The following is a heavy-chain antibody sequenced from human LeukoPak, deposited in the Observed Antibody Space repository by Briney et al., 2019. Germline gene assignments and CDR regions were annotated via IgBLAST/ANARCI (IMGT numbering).Heavy chain of an antibody. J-gene: IGHJ3*01. D-gene: IGHD1-1*01. V-gene: IGHV4-59*08. CDR1: GGSINSYY. Sequence: SETLSLTCTVSGGSINSYYWSWIRQPPGKGLEWIGYIHYSGSTNYNPSLKSRVTMSVDTSKNQVSLRLRSVTAADTAVYYCATVEVGTSDFWGQGTMVTVSS. CDR3: ATVEVGTSDF. CDR2: IHYSGST.